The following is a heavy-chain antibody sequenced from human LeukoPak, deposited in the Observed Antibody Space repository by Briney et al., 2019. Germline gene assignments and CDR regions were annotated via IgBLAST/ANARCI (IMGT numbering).Heavy chain of an antibody. D-gene: IGHD4-17*01. J-gene: IGHJ5*02. V-gene: IGHV4-59*01. CDR1: GDSITNYY. CDR3: ARVAYGDDERNWFDP. Sequence: TSETLSLTCNVSGDSITNYYWTWLRQPPGKRLEWIGYIHSSGPTNYNPSLKSRVTLSVDTSKNQLSLRLTSVTAADTAVYYCARVAYGDDERNWFDPWGQGTLVTVSS. CDR2: IHSSGPT.